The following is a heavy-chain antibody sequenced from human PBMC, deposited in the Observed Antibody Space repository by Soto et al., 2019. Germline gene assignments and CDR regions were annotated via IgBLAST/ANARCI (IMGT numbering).Heavy chain of an antibody. Sequence: PSETLSLTCTVSGGSVSSGSYYWSWIRQPPGKGLEWIGYIYYSGSTNYNPSLKSRVTISVDTSKNQFSLKLSSVTAADTAVYYCARAPSGGWLQSTFEYWGQGTLVTVSS. CDR1: GGSVSSGSYY. CDR3: ARAPSGGWLQSTFEY. D-gene: IGHD5-12*01. V-gene: IGHV4-61*01. J-gene: IGHJ4*02. CDR2: IYYSGST.